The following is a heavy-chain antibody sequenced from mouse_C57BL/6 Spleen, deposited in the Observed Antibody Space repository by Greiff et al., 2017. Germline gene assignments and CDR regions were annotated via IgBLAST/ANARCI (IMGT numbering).Heavy chain of an antibody. CDR3: ERTSGYEGGLDYFDY. V-gene: IGHV1-9*01. D-gene: IGHD2-2*01. J-gene: IGHJ2*01. Sequence: QVQLQQSGAELMKPGASVKLSCKATGYTFTGYWIEWVKQRPGHGLEWIGEILPGSGSTNYNEKFKGKATFTADTSSNTAYMQLRSLATEDSAIYYCERTSGYEGGLDYFDYWGQGTTLTVSS. CDR1: GYTFTGYW. CDR2: ILPGSGST.